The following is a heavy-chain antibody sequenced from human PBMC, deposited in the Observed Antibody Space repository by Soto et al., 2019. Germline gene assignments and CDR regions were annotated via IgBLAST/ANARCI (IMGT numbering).Heavy chain of an antibody. J-gene: IGHJ5*01. CDR2: MSYDGSNK. CDR3: ALAQNIAYPFDS. D-gene: IGHD2-21*01. V-gene: IGHV3-30*03. Sequence: PGGSLRLSCAASGLTSNTYGMFWVRQAPGQGMEWVAVMSYDGSNKFYEDSVKGRFTISRDHSKNTLYLQMNSLRPEDTAVYYCALAQNIAYPFDSWGQGTRVTVSS. CDR1: GLTSNTYG.